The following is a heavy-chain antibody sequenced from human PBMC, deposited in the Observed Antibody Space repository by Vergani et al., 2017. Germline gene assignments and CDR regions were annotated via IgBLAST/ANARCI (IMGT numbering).Heavy chain of an antibody. CDR1: GGSISSSSYY. CDR2: IYYSGST. CDR3: ARQNWGSPLYYYYYMDV. J-gene: IGHJ6*03. Sequence: QLQLQESGPGLVKPSETLSLTCTVSGGSISSSSYYWGWIRQPPGKGLEWIGSIYYSGSTYYNPSLKSRVTISVDTSKNQFSLKLSSVTAADTAVYYCARQNWGSPLYYYYYMDVWGKGTTVTVSS. D-gene: IGHD3-16*01. V-gene: IGHV4-39*01.